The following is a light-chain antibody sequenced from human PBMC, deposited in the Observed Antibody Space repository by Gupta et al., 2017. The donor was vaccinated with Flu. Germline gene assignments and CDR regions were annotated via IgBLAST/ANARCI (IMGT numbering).Light chain of an antibody. J-gene: IGLJ3*02. CDR1: SSDIGSSKY. CDR3: HSYTGSSTPLV. CDR2: ELT. Sequence: SAVPHPPSAAASAGESITTVSTGTSSDIGSSKYVSWYQQHPGKAPKLLIYELTNRPSGVSSRFSGSKSGNTASLIISGLQSDDEADYYCHSYTGSSTPLVFGGGTKLTVL. V-gene: IGLV2-14*01.